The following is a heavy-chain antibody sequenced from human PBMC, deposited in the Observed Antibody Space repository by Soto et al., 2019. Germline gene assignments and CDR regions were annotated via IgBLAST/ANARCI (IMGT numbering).Heavy chain of an antibody. V-gene: IGHV4-61*07. CDR2: IYYSGST. J-gene: IGHJ3*02. CDR3: ARPYSIHRTDAFDI. CDR1: GGSVSSRSYY. D-gene: IGHD4-4*01. Sequence: SGGSVSSRSYYWSWIRQPPGKGLQWIGYIYYSGSTNYNPSLKSRVTISVDTSKNQFSLKLSSVTAADTAVYYCARPYSIHRTDAFDIWGQGTMVTVSS.